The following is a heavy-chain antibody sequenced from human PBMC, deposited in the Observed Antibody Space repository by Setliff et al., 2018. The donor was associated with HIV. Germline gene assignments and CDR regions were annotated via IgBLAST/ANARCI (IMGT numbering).Heavy chain of an antibody. CDR1: GYTFTSYG. J-gene: IGHJ4*02. V-gene: IGHV1-18*01. CDR3: ARDHPYFCSSTSCSFLDY. Sequence: ASVKVSCKASGYTFTSYGISWVRQAPGQGLEWMGWISGYNGNTEYAQKFQGRVTMTTDTSTTIAYMELRSLRSDDTAVYYCARDHPYFCSSTSCSFLDYWGQGTLVTVSS. CDR2: ISGYNGNT. D-gene: IGHD2-2*01.